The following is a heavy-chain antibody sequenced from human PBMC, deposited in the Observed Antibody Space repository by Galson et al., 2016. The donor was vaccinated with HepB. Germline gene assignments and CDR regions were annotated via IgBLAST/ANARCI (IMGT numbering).Heavy chain of an antibody. CDR3: AKTVTTISPHDSNDLDV. CDR1: GGSLSGYY. D-gene: IGHD4-17*01. V-gene: IGHV4-34*01. J-gene: IGHJ6*02. Sequence: LSLTCGVFGGSLSGYYWSWVRLPPGMGLEWIGEVNYVGRANYNPSLRSRVTISVDLSNNHFSLNLNSQSAADTAVYYCAKTVTTISPHDSNDLDVWGQGTTVIVSS. CDR2: VNYVGRA.